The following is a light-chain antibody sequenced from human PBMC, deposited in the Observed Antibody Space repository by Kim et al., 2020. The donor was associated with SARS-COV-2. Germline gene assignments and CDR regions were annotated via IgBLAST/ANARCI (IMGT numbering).Light chain of an antibody. V-gene: IGKV1-5*03. CDR3: QQYNSNPT. J-gene: IGKJ5*01. CDR2: KAS. CDR1: QSISSW. Sequence: SASVGDRVTITCRASQSISSWLAWYQQKPGKAPNLLIYKASSLESGVPSRFSGSGSGTEFTLTISSLQPDDFATYYCQQYNSNPTFGQGTRLEIK.